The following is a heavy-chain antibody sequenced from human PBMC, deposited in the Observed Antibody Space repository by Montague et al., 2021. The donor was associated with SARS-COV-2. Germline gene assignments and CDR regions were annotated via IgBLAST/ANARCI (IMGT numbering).Heavy chain of an antibody. CDR2: INHGGIT. J-gene: IGHJ6*03. CDR1: GGSFNGYY. CDR3: ARLRDGVVPSPILGVGPYYSFYFMDV. Sequence: SETLSLTCAVYGGSFNGYYWNWIRQPPGKGLEWIGEINHGGITNYNPSLKSRLTISADTSKNQFSLKLTSVAAADTAVYYCARLRDGVVPSPILGVGPYYSFYFMDVWGKGTTVTVSS. V-gene: IGHV4-34*01. D-gene: IGHD3-10*01.